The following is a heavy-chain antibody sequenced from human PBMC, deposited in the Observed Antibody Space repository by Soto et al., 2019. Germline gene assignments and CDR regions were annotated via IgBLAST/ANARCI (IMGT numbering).Heavy chain of an antibody. Sequence: PSQTLSLTCAISGDSVSSNSAAWNWIRQSPSRGLKRLGRTYYRSKWYNDYAVSVKSRITINPDTSKNQFSMQLNSVTPEDTAVYYCARDFTEPIAAAGINFEYWGQGTLVTVSS. V-gene: IGHV6-1*01. CDR2: TYYRSKWYN. CDR3: ARDFTEPIAAAGINFEY. D-gene: IGHD6-13*01. J-gene: IGHJ4*02. CDR1: GDSVSSNSAA.